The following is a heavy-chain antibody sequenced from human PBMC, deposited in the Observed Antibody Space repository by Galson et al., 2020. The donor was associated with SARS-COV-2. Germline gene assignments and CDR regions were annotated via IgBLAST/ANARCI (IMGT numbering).Heavy chain of an antibody. CDR3: ARGGIVVVPAAIQRFRMDV. CDR2: INHSGST. CDR1: GGSFSGYY. V-gene: IGHV4-34*01. J-gene: IGHJ6*02. Sequence: SETLSLTCAVYGGSFSGYYWSWIRQPPGKGLEWIGEINHSGSTNYNPSLKSRVTISVDTSKNQFSLKLSSVTAADTAVYYCARGGIVVVPAAIQRFRMDVWGQGTTVTVSS. D-gene: IGHD2-2*01.